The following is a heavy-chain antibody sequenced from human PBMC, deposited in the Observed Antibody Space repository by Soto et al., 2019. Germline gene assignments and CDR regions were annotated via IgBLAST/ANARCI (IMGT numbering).Heavy chain of an antibody. CDR1: GFTFRSFT. J-gene: IGHJ5*02. CDR2: ISSNSAYI. D-gene: IGHD6-13*01. Sequence: PGGSLRLSCAASGFTFRSFTMNWVRQAPGKGLEWVSTISSNSAYIYYTDALRGRFTISRDNAKNSLHLQMNSLRAEDTAVYYCTRGASRDSSARGWFDPWGLGTLVTVS. CDR3: TRGASRDSSARGWFDP. V-gene: IGHV3-21*01.